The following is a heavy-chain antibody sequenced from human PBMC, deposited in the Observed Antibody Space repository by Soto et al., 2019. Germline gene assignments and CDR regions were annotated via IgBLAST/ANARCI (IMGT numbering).Heavy chain of an antibody. D-gene: IGHD3-10*01. Sequence: GGSLRLSCAASGFTFSSYWMSWVRQAPGKGLEWVANIKQDGSEKYDVDSVKGRFTISRDNAKNSLYLQMNSLRAEDTAVYYCARYPSVWFGEKLSSYYMDVWGKGTTVTVSS. CDR1: GFTFSSYW. J-gene: IGHJ6*03. V-gene: IGHV3-7*01. CDR3: ARYPSVWFGEKLSSYYMDV. CDR2: IKQDGSEK.